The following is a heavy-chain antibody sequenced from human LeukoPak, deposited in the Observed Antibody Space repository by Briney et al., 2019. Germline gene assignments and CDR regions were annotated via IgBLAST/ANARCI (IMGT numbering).Heavy chain of an antibody. Sequence: GGSLRLSCAASGFTFSSYAMSWVRQAPGKGLEWVSAISGSGGSTYYADSVRGRFTISRDNSKNTLYLQMNSLRAEDTAVYYCAKLKYSGSTPFDYWGQGTLVTVSS. V-gene: IGHV3-23*01. J-gene: IGHJ4*02. CDR3: AKLKYSGSTPFDY. D-gene: IGHD1-26*01. CDR2: ISGSGGST. CDR1: GFTFSSYA.